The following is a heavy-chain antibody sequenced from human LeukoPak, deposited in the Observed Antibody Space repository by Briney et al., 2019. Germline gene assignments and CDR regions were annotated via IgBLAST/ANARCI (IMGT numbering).Heavy chain of an antibody. Sequence: SQSLSLTCAVSGASISFYYWSWIRQPPGKGLEWIGYIYYSGSTNYNPSLKSRVTMSIDTSKNHFSLNLNSVTAADTAIYYCALDSSGWSDDSFDIWGQGTMVTVSS. J-gene: IGHJ3*02. CDR1: GASISFYY. V-gene: IGHV4-59*01. D-gene: IGHD6-13*01. CDR3: ALDSSGWSDDSFDI. CDR2: IYYSGST.